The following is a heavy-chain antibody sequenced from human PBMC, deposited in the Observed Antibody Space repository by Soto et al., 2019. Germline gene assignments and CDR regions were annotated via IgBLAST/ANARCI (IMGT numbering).Heavy chain of an antibody. D-gene: IGHD4-4*01. V-gene: IGHV3-30-3*01. Sequence: SCAASGFTFSSYAMHWVRQAPGKGLEWVAVISYDGSNKYYADSVKGRFTISRDNSKNTLYLQMNSLRAEDTAVYYCARDLVDYSVYYYYGMDVWGQGTTVTVSS. CDR1: GFTFSSYA. CDR2: ISYDGSNK. J-gene: IGHJ6*02. CDR3: ARDLVDYSVYYYYGMDV.